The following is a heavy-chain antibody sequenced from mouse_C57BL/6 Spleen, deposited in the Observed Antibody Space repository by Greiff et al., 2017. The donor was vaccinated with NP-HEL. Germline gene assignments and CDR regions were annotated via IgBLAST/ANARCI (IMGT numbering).Heavy chain of an antibody. CDR1: GYTFTGYW. CDR2: ILPGSCST. D-gene: IGHD1-1*01. CDR3: ARGIYYGSSFYFDY. J-gene: IGHJ2*01. V-gene: IGHV1-9*01. Sequence: VQLQQSGAELMKPGASVKLSCKATGYTFTGYWIEWVKQRPGHGLEWIGEILPGSCSTNYNEKFKGKATFTADTSSNTAYMELSRLTTEASAIYSCARGIYYGSSFYFDYCGQGTTLTVSS.